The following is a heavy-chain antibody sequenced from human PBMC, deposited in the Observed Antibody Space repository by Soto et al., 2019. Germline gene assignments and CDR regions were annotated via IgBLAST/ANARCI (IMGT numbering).Heavy chain of an antibody. J-gene: IGHJ4*02. CDR1: GYTFASYA. V-gene: IGHV1-18*01. D-gene: IGHD3-22*01. CDR3: ARWYYFDSSGYSIRTPYDY. CDR2: ISAYNGNT. Sequence: ASVKVSCKASGYTFASYAISWMRQAPGQGLEWMGWISAYNGNTNYAQKLQGRVTMTTDTSTSTAYMELRSLRSDDTAVYYCARWYYFDSSGYSIRTPYDYWGQGTLVTVSS.